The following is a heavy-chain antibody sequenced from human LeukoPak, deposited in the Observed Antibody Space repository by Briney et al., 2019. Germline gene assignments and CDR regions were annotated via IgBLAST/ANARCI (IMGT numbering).Heavy chain of an antibody. CDR2: INHSGST. D-gene: IGHD3-10*01. CDR3: ASEYYYGSGSYPYYYYGMDV. CDR1: GGSFSGYY. Sequence: SDTLSLTCAVYGGSFSGYYWSWIRQPPGKGLEWIGEINHSGSTNYNPSLKSRVTISVDTSKNQFSLKLSSVTAADTAVYYCASEYYYGSGSYPYYYYGMDVWGQGTTVTVSS. V-gene: IGHV4-34*01. J-gene: IGHJ6*02.